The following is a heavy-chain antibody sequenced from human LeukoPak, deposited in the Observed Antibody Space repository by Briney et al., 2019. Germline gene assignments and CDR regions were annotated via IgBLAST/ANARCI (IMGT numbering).Heavy chain of an antibody. CDR1: GYTFTGYY. Sequence: PSVKVSCKASGYTFTGYYMHWVRQAPGQGLEWMGWINPNSGGTNYAQKFQGRVTMTRDTSISTAYMELSRLRSDDTAVYYCARAADTAMAHFDYWGEGTLVTVSS. D-gene: IGHD5-18*01. CDR3: ARAADTAMAHFDY. V-gene: IGHV1-2*02. CDR2: INPNSGGT. J-gene: IGHJ4*02.